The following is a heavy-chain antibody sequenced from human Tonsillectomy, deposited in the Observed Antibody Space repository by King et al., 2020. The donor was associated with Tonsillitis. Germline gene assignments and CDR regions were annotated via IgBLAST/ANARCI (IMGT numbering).Heavy chain of an antibody. Sequence: VQLVESGGVLVQPGRSLRLSCTASGFTFGDYAMTWVRQAPGKGLEWVGFIRVKSYVGTTEYAASGKGRFTIPRDGSKSVAYLQMNSLKTEDTAVYYCTGGPGLAGFTDYFDYWGQGTLVTVSS. V-gene: IGHV3-49*04. D-gene: IGHD1-20*01. CDR3: TGGPGLAGFTDYFDY. CDR2: IRVKSYVGTT. CDR1: GFTFGDYA. J-gene: IGHJ4*02.